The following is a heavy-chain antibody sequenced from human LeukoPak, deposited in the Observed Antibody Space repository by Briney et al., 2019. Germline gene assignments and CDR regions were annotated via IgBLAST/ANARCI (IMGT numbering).Heavy chain of an antibody. V-gene: IGHV4-4*07. CDR3: ARESGGFGELSPRVVVLDP. J-gene: IGHJ5*02. Sequence: SETLSLTCTVSGGSISSYYWSWIRQPAGKGLEWIGRIYTSGSTNYNPSLKSRVTISVDTSKNQFSLKLSSVTAADTAVYYCARESGGFGELSPRVVVLDPWGQGTLVTVSS. CDR2: IYTSGST. CDR1: GGSISSYY. D-gene: IGHD3-10*01.